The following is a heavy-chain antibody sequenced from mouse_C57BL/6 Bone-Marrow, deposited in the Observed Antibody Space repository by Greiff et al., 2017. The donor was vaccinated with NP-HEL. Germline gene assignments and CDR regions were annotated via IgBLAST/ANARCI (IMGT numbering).Heavy chain of an antibody. Sequence: EVQLQESEGGLVQPGSSMKLSCTASGFTFSDYSMAWVRQVPEKGLEWVANINYDGSSTYYLDSLQSRFIISRDNAKNILYLQMSSLKSEDTATYYCAREGGLRRRTYAMDYWGQGTSVTVSS. V-gene: IGHV5-16*01. CDR3: AREGGLRRRTYAMDY. D-gene: IGHD2-4*01. CDR2: INYDGSST. CDR1: GFTFSDYS. J-gene: IGHJ4*01.